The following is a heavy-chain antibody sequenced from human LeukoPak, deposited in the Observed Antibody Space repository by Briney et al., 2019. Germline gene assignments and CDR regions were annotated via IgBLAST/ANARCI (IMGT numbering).Heavy chain of an antibody. CDR3: ARDRAANQDWVEFDP. D-gene: IGHD3/OR15-3a*01. Sequence: PGGSLRLSCAVSGFRVSDYCMSWVRQAPGKGLEWVGLIRDSGEAFYADFATGRFSISRDEAENTLYLQMNSLRVEDTAVYFCARDRAANQDWVEFDPWGQGTPVIVSS. CDR2: IRDSGEA. J-gene: IGHJ5*02. V-gene: IGHV3-66*03. CDR1: GFRVSDYC.